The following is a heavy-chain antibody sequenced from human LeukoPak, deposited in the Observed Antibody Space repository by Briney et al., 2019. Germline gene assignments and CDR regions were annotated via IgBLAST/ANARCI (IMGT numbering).Heavy chain of an antibody. D-gene: IGHD3-10*01. CDR1: GFTFRIYG. CDR2: IWYDGSST. Sequence: TGSSLRLSCAASGFTFRIYGFHWVRQAPGKGLEWVAVIWYDGSSTYYADSVQGRFTISRDNSKDTLYLQMNTLGAEDTAIYYCARDDGSGSFSSYLDHWGQGSLVIVSS. V-gene: IGHV3-33*01. J-gene: IGHJ4*02. CDR3: ARDDGSGSFSSYLDH.